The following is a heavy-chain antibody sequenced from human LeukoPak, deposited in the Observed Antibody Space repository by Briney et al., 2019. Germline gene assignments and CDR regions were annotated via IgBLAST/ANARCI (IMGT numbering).Heavy chain of an antibody. V-gene: IGHV3-21*01. CDR2: ISSSSSSI. Sequence: GGSLRLSCAASGFTFSTYSMNWVRQAPGKGLEGVSSISSSSSSIYYSDSVKGRFTVSRDNAKNSLYLQMNSLRDEDTAVYYCAGSLRGGGWYMYWGQGTLVTVSS. D-gene: IGHD6-19*01. CDR1: GFTFSTYS. CDR3: AGSLRGGGWYMY. J-gene: IGHJ4*02.